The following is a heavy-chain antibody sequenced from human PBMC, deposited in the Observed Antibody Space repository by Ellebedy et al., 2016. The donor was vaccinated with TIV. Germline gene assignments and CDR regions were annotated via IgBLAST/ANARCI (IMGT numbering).Heavy chain of an antibody. J-gene: IGHJ4*02. CDR1: GCTFGDYY. D-gene: IGHD7-27*01. CDR2: ISISGGTI. Sequence: GESLKISXAASGCTFGDYYMSWIRQAPGKGLEWISFISISGGTIYYADSVKGRFIISRDNAENSLYLQMNSLRAEDTAVYYCARDTGGFDFWGQGTLVAVSS. CDR3: ARDTGGFDF. V-gene: IGHV3-11*01.